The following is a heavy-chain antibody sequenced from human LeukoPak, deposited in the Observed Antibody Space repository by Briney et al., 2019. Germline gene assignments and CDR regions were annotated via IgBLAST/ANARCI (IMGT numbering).Heavy chain of an antibody. CDR2: IYSGGSK. J-gene: IGHJ5*01. CDR1: GFIVSNNY. Sequence: GGSLRLSCAASGFIVSNNYMSWVRQPPGKGLEWVSVIYSGGSKYYADSVKVRFTISRDNSKNTVYLQMDDLRPEDTAVNYCARENVGFGSWFDSWGQGTLVAVSS. D-gene: IGHD3-10*01. V-gene: IGHV3-53*01. CDR3: ARENVGFGSWFDS.